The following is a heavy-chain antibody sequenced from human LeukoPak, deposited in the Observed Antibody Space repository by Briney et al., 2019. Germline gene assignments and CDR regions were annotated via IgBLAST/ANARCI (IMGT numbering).Heavy chain of an antibody. CDR2: MNPNSGNT. V-gene: IGHV1-8*01. CDR1: GYTFTSYD. D-gene: IGHD2-2*01. J-gene: IGHJ3*02. Sequence: GASVKVSCKASGYTFTSYDINWVRQATGQGLEWMGWMNPNSGNTGYAQKFQGRVTMTRNTSISTAYMELSSLRSEDTAVYYRALSASPAPLCFIWGQGTMVTVSS. CDR3: ALSASPAPLCFI.